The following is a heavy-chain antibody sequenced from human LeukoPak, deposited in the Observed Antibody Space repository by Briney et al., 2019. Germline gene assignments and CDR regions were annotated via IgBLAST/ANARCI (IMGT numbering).Heavy chain of an antibody. J-gene: IGHJ5*02. CDR3: ARVSRGGITASWFDP. CDR1: GFTFGDYG. V-gene: IGHV3-49*03. CDR2: IRSNTYGGST. Sequence: GGSLRLSCEGSGFTFGDYGVGWFRQAPGKGLQWVTSIRSNTYGGSTEYVPSVKGRFIISRDDSNSIAYLQMNSLKAEDTAIYYCARVSRGGITASWFDPWGQGTLVTVSS. D-gene: IGHD6-13*01.